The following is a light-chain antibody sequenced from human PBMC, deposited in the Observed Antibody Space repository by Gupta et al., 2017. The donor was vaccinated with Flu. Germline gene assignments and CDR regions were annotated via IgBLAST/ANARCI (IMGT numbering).Light chain of an antibody. CDR2: DVS. J-gene: IGLJ2*01. Sequence: SYALPQPPPLSVPPGRPARSTGGGNNIGSKSVHWYQLKPGQAPVLVVYDVSDRSSGIPARFFGSNSGNTASLTISGVEVADEVDYSCRVCDSTTDHVAFGAGTKLIVL. CDR1: NIGSKS. CDR3: RVCDSTTDHVA. V-gene: IGLV3-21*03.